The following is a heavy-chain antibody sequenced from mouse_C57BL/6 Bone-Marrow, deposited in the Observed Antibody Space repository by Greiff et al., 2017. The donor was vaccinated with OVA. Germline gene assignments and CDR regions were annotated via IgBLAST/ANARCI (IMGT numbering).Heavy chain of an antibody. J-gene: IGHJ4*01. CDR1: GYAFSSSW. CDR2: IYPGDGDT. Sequence: VQLQESGPELVKPGASVKISCKASGYAFSSSWMNWVKQRPGKGLEWIGRIYPGDGDTNYNGKFKGKATLTADKSSSTAYMQLSSLTSEDSAVYFCARKEESYAMDYWGQGTSVTVSS. CDR3: ARKEESYAMDY. V-gene: IGHV1-82*01.